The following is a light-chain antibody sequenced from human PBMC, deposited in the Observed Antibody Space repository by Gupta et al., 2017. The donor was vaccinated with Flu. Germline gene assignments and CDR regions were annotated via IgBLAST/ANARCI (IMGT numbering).Light chain of an antibody. Sequence: EIVLTQSPTTLSLSPGERATLSCRASQGVSRYLAWYQQKPGQAPRLLIYSGSNRATGIPARFSGRGSGTDFTLTISSLEPEDFAIYYCQQRSNWPLTFGGGTKVEIK. CDR1: QGVSRY. CDR2: SGS. CDR3: QQRSNWPLT. V-gene: IGKV3-11*01. J-gene: IGKJ4*01.